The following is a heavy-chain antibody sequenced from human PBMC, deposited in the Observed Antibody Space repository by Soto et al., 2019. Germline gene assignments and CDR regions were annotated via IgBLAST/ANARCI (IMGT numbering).Heavy chain of an antibody. V-gene: IGHV1-8*02. D-gene: IGHD3-10*01. J-gene: IGHJ6*02. CDR3: AREVDYGSGSYYNRGEYYYYGMDV. CDR2: MNPNSGNT. CDR1: GYTFTSYT. Sequence: GASVKVSCKASGYTFTSYTISWVRQATGQGLEWMGWMNPNSGNTGYAQKFQGRVTMTRNTSISTAYMELSSLRSEDTAVYYCAREVDYGSGSYYNRGEYYYYGMDVWGQGTTVTVSS.